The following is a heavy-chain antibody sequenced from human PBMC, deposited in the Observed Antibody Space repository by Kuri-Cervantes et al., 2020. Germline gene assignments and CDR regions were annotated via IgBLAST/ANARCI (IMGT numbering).Heavy chain of an antibody. CDR2: INRNGGST. D-gene: IGHD2-15*01. J-gene: IGHJ6*03. CDR1: GFTFDDYD. CDR3: AKKWCYNYYYYYMDL. Sequence: GESLKISCAAFGFTFDDYDMTWVRQAPGKGLEWVSTINRNGGSTGYADSVKGRFTIYRDNAKNSLYLQMNSLRAEDTAVYYCAKKWCYNYYYYYMDLWGKGTTVTVSS. V-gene: IGHV3-20*04.